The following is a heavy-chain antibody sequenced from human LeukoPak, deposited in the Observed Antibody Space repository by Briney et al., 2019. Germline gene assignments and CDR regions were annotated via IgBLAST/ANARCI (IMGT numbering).Heavy chain of an antibody. V-gene: IGHV3-23*01. CDR3: AKSPGYSSSWYDY. CDR2: ISTSGGNT. J-gene: IGHJ4*02. CDR1: GFTFTTYD. D-gene: IGHD6-13*01. Sequence: GGTLRLSCAASGFTFTTYDMNWVRQAPGKGLERVSAISTSGGNTYYADSVKGRFTVSRDNSKDTLHLQMNSLRAEDTAVYYCAKSPGYSSSWYDYWGQGTLVTVSS.